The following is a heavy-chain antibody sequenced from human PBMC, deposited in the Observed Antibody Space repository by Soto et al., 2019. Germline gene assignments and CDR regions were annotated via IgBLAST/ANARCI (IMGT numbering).Heavy chain of an antibody. D-gene: IGHD4-17*01. CDR2: IYYSGST. V-gene: IGHV4-30-4*01. CDR1: GGSISSRDYY. Sequence: QVQLQESGPGLVKPLQTLSLTCTVSGGSISSRDYYWSWIRQPPGKGLEWIGYIYYSGSTYYNPSLKSRVTISVDTSKNQFSLKLSSVTAADTAMYYCARSGGDYVFGNWFDPWGQGTLVTVSS. CDR3: ARSGGDYVFGNWFDP. J-gene: IGHJ5*02.